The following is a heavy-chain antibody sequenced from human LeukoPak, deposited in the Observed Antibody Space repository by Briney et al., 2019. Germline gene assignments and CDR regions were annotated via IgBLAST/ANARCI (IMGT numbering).Heavy chain of an antibody. V-gene: IGHV3-9*01. J-gene: IGHJ4*02. Sequence: PGGSLRLSCAASGFTFDDYAMHWVRQAPGKGLEWVSGISWNSGSIGYADSVKGRFTISRDNAKNSLYLQMNSPRAEDTALYYCAKDLYAEPLNAFDYWGQGTLVTVSS. D-gene: IGHD3-16*01. CDR1: GFTFDDYA. CDR3: AKDLYAEPLNAFDY. CDR2: ISWNSGSI.